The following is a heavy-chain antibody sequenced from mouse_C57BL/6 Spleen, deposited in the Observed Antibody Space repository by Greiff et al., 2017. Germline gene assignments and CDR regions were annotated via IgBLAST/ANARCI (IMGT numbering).Heavy chain of an antibody. CDR1: GFNIKDDY. J-gene: IGHJ2*01. Sequence: EVMLVESGAELVRPGASVKLSCTASGFNIKDDYMHWVKQRPEQGLDWIGWIDPENGDTEYASKFQGKATITADTSSNTAYLQLSSLTSEDTAVYYCTKRTTVVAYYFDYWGQGTTLTVSS. V-gene: IGHV14-4*01. D-gene: IGHD1-1*01. CDR2: IDPENGDT. CDR3: TKRTTVVAYYFDY.